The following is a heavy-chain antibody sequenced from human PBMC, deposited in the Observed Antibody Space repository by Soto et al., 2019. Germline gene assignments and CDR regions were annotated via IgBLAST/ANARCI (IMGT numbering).Heavy chain of an antibody. CDR1: GGSISSGGYS. CDR2: IYHSGST. D-gene: IGHD2-2*01. V-gene: IGHV4-30-2*01. Sequence: SETLSLTCTVSGGSISSGGYSWSWIRQPPGKGLEWIGYIYHSGSTYYNPSLKSRVTISVDTSKNQFSLKLTSVTAADTAVYYCARVHCNSTTCHVFDYWGRGTLVTVSS. J-gene: IGHJ4*02. CDR3: ARVHCNSTTCHVFDY.